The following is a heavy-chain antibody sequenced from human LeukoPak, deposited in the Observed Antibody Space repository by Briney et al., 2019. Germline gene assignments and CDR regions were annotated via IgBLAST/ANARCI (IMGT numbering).Heavy chain of an antibody. CDR3: ARDGGSLYYYYYGMDV. V-gene: IGHV1-18*01. J-gene: IGHJ6*02. D-gene: IGHD3-10*01. Sequence: ASVKVSCKASGYTFTSYGISWVRQAPGQGLEWMGWISAYNGNTNYVQKLQGRVTMTTDTSTSTAYMELRSLRSDDTAVYYCARDGGSLYYYYYGMDVWGQGTTVTVSS. CDR1: GYTFTSYG. CDR2: ISAYNGNT.